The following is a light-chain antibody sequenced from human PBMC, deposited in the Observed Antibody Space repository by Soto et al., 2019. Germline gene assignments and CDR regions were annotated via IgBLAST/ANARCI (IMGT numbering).Light chain of an antibody. CDR2: VNRDGSH. Sequence: QLVLTQSPSASASLGASVKFTCTLTSGHSTYAIAWHQQQPEMGPRYLMKVNRDGSHSKGDGIPDRFSGSSSGAERYLTISSLQSEDEADYYCQTWGTGDWVFGGGTKLTVL. CDR3: QTWGTGDWV. V-gene: IGLV4-69*01. CDR1: SGHSTYA. J-gene: IGLJ3*02.